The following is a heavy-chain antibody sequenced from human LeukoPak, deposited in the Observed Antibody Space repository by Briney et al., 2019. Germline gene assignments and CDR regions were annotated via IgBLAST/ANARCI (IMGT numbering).Heavy chain of an antibody. Sequence: SQTLSLTCTVSGGSISSGGYYWSWIRQHPGKGLEWIGYIYYSGSTYYNPSLKSRVTISVDTSKNQFSLKLSSVTAADTAVYYCVRGDSSGSEDYWGQGTLVTVSS. CDR3: VRGDSSGSEDY. D-gene: IGHD3-22*01. J-gene: IGHJ4*02. CDR2: IYYSGST. V-gene: IGHV4-31*03. CDR1: GGSISSGGYY.